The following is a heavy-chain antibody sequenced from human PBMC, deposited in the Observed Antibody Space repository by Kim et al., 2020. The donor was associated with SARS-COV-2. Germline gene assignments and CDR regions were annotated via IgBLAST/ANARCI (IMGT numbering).Heavy chain of an antibody. CDR1: GFTFSSYA. CDR3: AKKDNWNPYESVFDY. J-gene: IGHJ4*02. Sequence: GGSLRLSCAASGFTFSSYAMSWVRQAPGKGLEWVSAISGSGGSTYYADSVKGRFTISRDNSKNTLYLQMNSLRAEDTAVYYCAKKDNWNPYESVFDYWGQGTLVTVSS. CDR2: ISGSGGST. V-gene: IGHV3-23*01. D-gene: IGHD1-20*01.